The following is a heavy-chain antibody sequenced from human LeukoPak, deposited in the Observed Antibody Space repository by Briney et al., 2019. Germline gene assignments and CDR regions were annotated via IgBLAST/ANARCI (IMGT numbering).Heavy chain of an antibody. D-gene: IGHD6-13*01. CDR1: GGSFSGYY. CDR2: INHSGST. CDR3: ARGTRESSSWYEY. Sequence: SETLSLTCAVYGGSFSGYYWSWIRQPPRKRLQWIGEINHSGSTNYNPSLKSRVTISVDTSKNQFSLKLSSVTAADTAVYYCARGTRESSSWYEYWGQGTLVTVSS. J-gene: IGHJ4*02. V-gene: IGHV4-34*01.